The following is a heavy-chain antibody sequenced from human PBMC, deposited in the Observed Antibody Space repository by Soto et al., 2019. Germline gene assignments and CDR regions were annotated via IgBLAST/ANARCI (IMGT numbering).Heavy chain of an antibody. CDR2: ISGSGGST. Sequence: GGSLRLSCAASGFTFSSYAMSWVRQAPGKGLEWVSAISGSGGSTYYADSVKGRFTISRDNSKNTLYLQMNSLRAEDTAVYYCAKGEVGSSSWYVPHWYFDLWGRGTLVTVSS. CDR1: GFTFSSYA. V-gene: IGHV3-23*01. CDR3: AKGEVGSSSWYVPHWYFDL. J-gene: IGHJ2*01. D-gene: IGHD6-13*01.